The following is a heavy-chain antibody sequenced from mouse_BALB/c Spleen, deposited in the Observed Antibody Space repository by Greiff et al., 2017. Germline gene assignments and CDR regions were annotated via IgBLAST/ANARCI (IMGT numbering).Heavy chain of an antibody. CDR2: ISSGGSYT. CDR1: GFTFSSYA. Sequence: EVMLVESGGGLVKPGGSLKLSCAASGFTFSSYAMSWVRQTPEKRLEWVATISSGGSYTYYPDSVKGRFTISRDNAKNTLYLQMSSLRSEDTAMYYCAREGKRYFDYWGQGTTLTVSS. CDR3: AREGKRYFDY. J-gene: IGHJ2*01. V-gene: IGHV5-9-1*01.